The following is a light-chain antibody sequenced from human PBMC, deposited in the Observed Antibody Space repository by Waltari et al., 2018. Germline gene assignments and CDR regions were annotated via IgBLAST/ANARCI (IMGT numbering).Light chain of an antibody. V-gene: IGLV3-27*01. CDR2: KDN. J-gene: IGLJ2*01. CDR3: YSVADNIMV. CDR1: ILAKKY. Sequence: SYELTQPSSVSVSPGQTARITCSGDILAKKYGRWLQQKPGQAPVLVIYKDNERPPGFPERFSGSGSGTAVALTISGAQDEDEADYYCYSVADNIMVFGEGTKLTVL.